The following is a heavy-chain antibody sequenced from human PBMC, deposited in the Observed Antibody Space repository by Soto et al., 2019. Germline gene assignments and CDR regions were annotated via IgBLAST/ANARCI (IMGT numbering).Heavy chain of an antibody. Sequence: ASVKVSCKASGYTFTSYAIHWVRQAPGQRLEWMGWINAANGDTKYSQKFQGRVTITRDTSASTAYMEVRSLTSEDTAVYYCAREGGTTKTAFDYWGQGTLVTVPS. D-gene: IGHD4-4*01. CDR1: GYTFTSYA. CDR3: AREGGTTKTAFDY. V-gene: IGHV1-3*01. J-gene: IGHJ4*02. CDR2: INAANGDT.